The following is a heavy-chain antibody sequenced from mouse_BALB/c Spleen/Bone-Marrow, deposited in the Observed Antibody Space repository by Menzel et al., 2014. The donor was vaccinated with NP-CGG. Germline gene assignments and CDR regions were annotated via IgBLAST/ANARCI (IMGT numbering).Heavy chain of an antibody. CDR2: IWSGGST. V-gene: IGHV2-2*02. CDR3: VRNSGGFAY. CDR1: GFSLTSYG. J-gene: IGHJ3*01. Sequence: QVQLKQSGPGLVQPSQSLSITCTVSGFSLTSYGVHWVRQSPGKGLEWLGVIWSGGSTGYNAAFISRLSISKNNSKSQVFFKMNSLQANDTAIYYCVRNSGGFAYWGQGTLVTVSA.